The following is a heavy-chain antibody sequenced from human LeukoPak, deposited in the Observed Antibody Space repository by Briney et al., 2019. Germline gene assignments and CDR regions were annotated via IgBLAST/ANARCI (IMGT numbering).Heavy chain of an antibody. J-gene: IGHJ4*02. Sequence: SETLSLTCTVSGGSISSYYWSWIRQPPGRGLEWIGYIYYSGSTNYNPSLKSRVTISVDTSKNQFSLKLSSVTAADTAVYYCARAGLSSGGDRALYYFDYWGQGTLVTVSS. V-gene: IGHV4-59*01. CDR3: ARAGLSSGGDRALYYFDY. D-gene: IGHD6-19*01. CDR1: GGSISSYY. CDR2: IYYSGST.